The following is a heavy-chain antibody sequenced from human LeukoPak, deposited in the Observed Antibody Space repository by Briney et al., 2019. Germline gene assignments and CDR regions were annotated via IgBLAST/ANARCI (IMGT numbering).Heavy chain of an antibody. V-gene: IGHV1-69*13. CDR1: GYTFTSYA. CDR3: ARGVVPAAIVDYYYYYGMDV. CDR2: IIPIFGTA. D-gene: IGHD2-2*01. Sequence: ASVKVSCKASGYTFTSYAISWVRQAPGQGLEWMGGIIPIFGTANYAQKFQGRVTITADESTSTAYMELSSLRSEDTAVYYCARGVVPAAIVDYYYYYGMDVWGQGTTVTVSS. J-gene: IGHJ6*02.